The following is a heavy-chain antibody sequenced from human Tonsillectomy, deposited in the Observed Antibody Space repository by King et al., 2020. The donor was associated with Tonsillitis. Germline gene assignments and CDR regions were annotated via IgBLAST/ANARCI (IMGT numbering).Heavy chain of an antibody. Sequence: VQLQESGPGLVKPSETLSLTCTVSGGSISSYYWSWIRQPARKGLEWIGRIYTSGSTNYNPSLKSRVTMSVDTSKNQFSLKLSSVTAADTAVYYCARDVGIPSAGTRRFDPWGQGTLVTVSS. CDR2: IYTSGST. V-gene: IGHV4-4*07. D-gene: IGHD6-13*01. J-gene: IGHJ5*02. CDR1: GGSISSYY. CDR3: ARDVGIPSAGTRRFDP.